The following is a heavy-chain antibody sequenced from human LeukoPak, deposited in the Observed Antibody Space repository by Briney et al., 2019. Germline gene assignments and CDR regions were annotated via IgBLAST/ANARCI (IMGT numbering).Heavy chain of an antibody. CDR2: IHYVGST. CDR1: VGYISSHY. Sequence: PSETLSLTYTVSVGYISSHYWSCLRQPPGKGLEWIGYIHYVGSTNYNPSLKSRVTISIDTSKNQFSLKLSSVTAADTAVYYCARSHTIKGNWPDPWGQGTLVSVSS. D-gene: IGHD1-1*01. V-gene: IGHV4-59*11. CDR3: ARSHTIKGNWPDP. J-gene: IGHJ5*02.